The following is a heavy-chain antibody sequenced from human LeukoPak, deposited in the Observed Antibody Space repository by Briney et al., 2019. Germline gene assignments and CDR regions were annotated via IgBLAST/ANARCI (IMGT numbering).Heavy chain of an antibody. CDR2: ISSSSSYI. CDR3: ASMVPGIAVAGMSA. D-gene: IGHD6-19*01. J-gene: IGHJ5*02. CDR1: GFTFSSYS. V-gene: IGHV3-21*01. Sequence: GGSLRLSCAASGFTFSSYSMNWVRQAPGKGLEWVSSISSSSSYIYYADSVKGRFTISRDNAKNSLYLQMNSLRAEDTAVYYCASMVPGIAVAGMSAWGQGTLVTVSS.